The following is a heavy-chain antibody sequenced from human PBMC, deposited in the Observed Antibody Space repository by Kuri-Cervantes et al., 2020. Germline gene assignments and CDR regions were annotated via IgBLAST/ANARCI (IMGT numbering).Heavy chain of an antibody. Sequence: LRLSCTVSGGSISSGGYYWSWIRQHPGKGLEWIGYIYYSGSTYYNPSLKSRVTISVDTSKNQFSLKLSSVTAADTAVYYCARAGIVGATGEFDYWGQGTLVTVSS. CDR1: GGSISSGGYY. J-gene: IGHJ4*02. D-gene: IGHD1-26*01. CDR2: IYYSGST. CDR3: ARAGIVGATGEFDY. V-gene: IGHV4-31*03.